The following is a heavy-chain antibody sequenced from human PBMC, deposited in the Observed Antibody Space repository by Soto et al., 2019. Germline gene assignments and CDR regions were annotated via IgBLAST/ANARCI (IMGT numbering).Heavy chain of an antibody. J-gene: IGHJ3*02. D-gene: IGHD3-10*01. CDR3: ARDVSPGSRSLYLDAFDI. CDR2: IKKDGSAT. V-gene: IGHV3-7*05. Sequence: EVQLVESGGGLVRPGGSLRLSCEASGFSLRDDWMTWVRQAPGKGLEWVANIKKDGSATSYLDSVRGRFTISRDNAKNSLYLEMHSLRAEDTALYYCARDVSPGSRSLYLDAFDIWGQGTLVTVSS. CDR1: GFSLRDDW.